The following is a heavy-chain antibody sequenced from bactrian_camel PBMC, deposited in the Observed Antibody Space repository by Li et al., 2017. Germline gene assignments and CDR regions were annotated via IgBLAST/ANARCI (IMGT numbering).Heavy chain of an antibody. D-gene: IGHD3*01. Sequence: VQLVESGGGLVQPGGSLRLSCLASGITFSRHDMSWVRQAPGKEREGVACTGSDGPTTYADSVKGRFTISEDNAKHTLYLQMDSLKPEDTAMYYCAADLKGAFSCFYTSYVDRYNYWGQGTQVTVS. J-gene: IGHJ4*01. V-gene: IGHV3S40*01. CDR1: GITFSRHD. CDR2: TGSDGPTT. CDR3: AADLKGAFSCFYTSYVDRYNY.